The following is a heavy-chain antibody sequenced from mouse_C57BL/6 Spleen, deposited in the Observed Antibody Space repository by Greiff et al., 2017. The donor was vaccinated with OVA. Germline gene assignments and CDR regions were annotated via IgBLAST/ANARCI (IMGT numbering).Heavy chain of an antibody. Sequence: VKLQQPGAELVMPGASVKLSCKASGYTFTSYWMHWVKQRPGQGLEWIGEIDPSDSYTNYNQKFKGKSTLTVDKSSSTAYMQLSSLTSEDSAVYYCARITTGDYAMDYWGQGTSVTVSS. D-gene: IGHD1-1*01. CDR3: ARITTGDYAMDY. CDR1: GYTFTSYW. CDR2: IDPSDSYT. V-gene: IGHV1-69*01. J-gene: IGHJ4*01.